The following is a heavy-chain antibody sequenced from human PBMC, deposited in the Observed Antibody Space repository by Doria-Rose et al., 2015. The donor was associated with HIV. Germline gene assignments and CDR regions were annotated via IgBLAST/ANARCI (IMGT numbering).Heavy chain of an antibody. CDR3: ARIKSSRWYHKYYFDF. D-gene: IGHD6-13*01. Sequence: QITLKESGPVLVKPTETLTLTCTVSGVSLSSPGMGVSWIRQPPGKALEWLANIFSDDERSYKTSLNSRLTISRGASKSQVVLTMTDMDAVDTATYYCARIKSSRWYHKYYFDFWGQGALVIVSA. V-gene: IGHV2-26*01. CDR2: IFSDDER. J-gene: IGHJ4*02. CDR1: GVSLSSPGMG.